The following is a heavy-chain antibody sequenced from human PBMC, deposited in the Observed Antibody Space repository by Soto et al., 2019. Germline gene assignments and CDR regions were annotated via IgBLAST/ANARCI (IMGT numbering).Heavy chain of an antibody. J-gene: IGHJ4*02. V-gene: IGHV1-18*04. D-gene: IGHD2-2*01. CDR3: VRDPQRNDY. Sequence: QVQLVQSGAEVKKPGASVKVSCKASGYDFSSYGISGVRQAPGQGLEWMGWISASKGNRDYAQQFQGRVTMTSDTSRTTAYMELRSLRSDDTAVYYCVRDPQRNDYWGQGTLVTVSS. CDR2: ISASKGNR. CDR1: GYDFSSYG.